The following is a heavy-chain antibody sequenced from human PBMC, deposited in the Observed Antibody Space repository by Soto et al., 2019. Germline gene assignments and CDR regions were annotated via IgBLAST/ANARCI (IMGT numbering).Heavy chain of an antibody. CDR1: GGSFSGYY. CDR2: INHSGST. CDR3: APRTTEYYFDY. V-gene: IGHV4-34*01. D-gene: IGHD4-17*01. Sequence: QVQLQQWGAGLLKPSETLSLTCAVYGGSFSGYYWSWIRQPPGKGLEWIGEINHSGSTNYNPSLKSGVTISVDTSKNQFSLKLSSVTAADTAVYYCAPRTTEYYFDYWGQGTLVTVSS. J-gene: IGHJ4*02.